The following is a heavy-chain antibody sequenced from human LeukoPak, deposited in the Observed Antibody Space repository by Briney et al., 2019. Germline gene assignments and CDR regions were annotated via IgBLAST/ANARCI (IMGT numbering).Heavy chain of an antibody. CDR3: ARLRRSSGWYYFDY. CDR1: GYTFTGYY. CDR2: INPNSGGT. J-gene: IGHJ4*02. D-gene: IGHD6-19*01. V-gene: IGHV1-2*06. Sequence: ASVKVSCKASGYTFTGYYTHWVRQAPGQGLEWMGRINPNSGGTNYAQKFQGRVTMTRDTSISTAYMELSRLRSDDTAVYYCARLRRSSGWYYFDYWGQGTLVTVSS.